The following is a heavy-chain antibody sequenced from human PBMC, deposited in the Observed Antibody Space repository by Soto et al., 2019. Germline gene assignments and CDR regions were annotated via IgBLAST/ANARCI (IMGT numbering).Heavy chain of an antibody. J-gene: IGHJ5*02. CDR1: GDTFSSQY. Sequence: GASVKVSCKSFGDTFSSQYIHWVRQAPGQGLEWVGLINPSRATTTISQKFQGRVTLTSVTSTRTVYMELSSLRSDDTAIYFCVGGADLEGRYNWFDPWGQGTLVTVSS. CDR3: VGGADLEGRYNWFDP. CDR2: INPSRATT. V-gene: IGHV1-46*01. D-gene: IGHD3-3*01.